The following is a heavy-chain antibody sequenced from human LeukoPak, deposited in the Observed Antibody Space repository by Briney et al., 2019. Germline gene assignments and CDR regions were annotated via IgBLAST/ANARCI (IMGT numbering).Heavy chain of an antibody. Sequence: PGGSLRLSCAASGFTFSSYWMSWVRQAPGKGLEWVANIKQDGSEKYYVDSVKGRFTISRDNSKNTLYLQMNSLRAEDTAVYYCASQDSSSTNWGQGTLVTVSS. CDR1: GFTFSSYW. D-gene: IGHD6-13*01. CDR3: ASQDSSSTN. CDR2: IKQDGSEK. J-gene: IGHJ4*02. V-gene: IGHV3-7*01.